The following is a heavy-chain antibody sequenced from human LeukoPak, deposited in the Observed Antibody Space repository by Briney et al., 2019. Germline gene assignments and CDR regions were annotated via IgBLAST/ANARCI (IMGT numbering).Heavy chain of an antibody. CDR2: IKQDGSEK. J-gene: IGHJ4*02. V-gene: IGHV3-7*03. CDR1: GFTFSSYW. CDR3: ARDFVVVVAATPFDY. Sequence: GGSLRLSCAASGFTFSSYWMSWVRQAPGKGLEWVAKIKQDGSEKYYVDSVKGRFTISRDNAKNSLYLQMNSLRAEDTAVYYCARDFVVVVAATPFDYWGQGTLVTVSS. D-gene: IGHD2-15*01.